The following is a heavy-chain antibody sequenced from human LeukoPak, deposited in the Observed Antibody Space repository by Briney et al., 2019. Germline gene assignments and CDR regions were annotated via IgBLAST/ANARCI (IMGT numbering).Heavy chain of an antibody. CDR3: ARSRGLVRGDYYYYMDV. CDR1: GFTFSSYW. V-gene: IGHV3-74*01. J-gene: IGHJ6*03. CDR2: INSDGSST. Sequence: PGGSLRLSCAASGFTFSSYWMHWVRQAPGKGLVWVSRINSDGSSTSYADSVKGRFTISRDNAKNTLYLQMNSLRAEDTAVYYCARSRGLVRGDYYYYMDVWGKGTTVTVSS. D-gene: IGHD3-10*01.